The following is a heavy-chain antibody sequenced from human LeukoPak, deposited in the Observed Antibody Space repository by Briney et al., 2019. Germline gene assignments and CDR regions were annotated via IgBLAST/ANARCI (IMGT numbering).Heavy chain of an antibody. J-gene: IGHJ4*02. Sequence: ASVKVSCKASGYTFTSYAMHWVRQAPGQRLEWMGWINAGNGNTKYSQEFQGRVTMTTDTSTSTAYMELRSLRSDDTAVYYCAREANDYGDYFPKYYFDYWGQGTLVTVSS. D-gene: IGHD4-17*01. CDR2: INAGNGNT. V-gene: IGHV1-3*01. CDR1: GYTFTSYA. CDR3: AREANDYGDYFPKYYFDY.